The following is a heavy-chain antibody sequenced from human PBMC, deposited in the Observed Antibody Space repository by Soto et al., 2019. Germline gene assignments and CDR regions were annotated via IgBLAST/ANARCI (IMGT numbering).Heavy chain of an antibody. J-gene: IGHJ6*02. D-gene: IGHD2-2*01. V-gene: IGHV1-18*04. CDR1: GYTFTSYG. CDR3: ARWGCCSSTSCYPYYYYYGMDV. CDR2: ISAYNGNT. Sequence: ASVKVSCKASGYTFTSYGISWVRQAPGQGLEWMGWISAYNGNTNYAQKLQGRVTMTTDTSTSTAYMELRSLRSDDTAVYYCARWGCCSSTSCYPYYYYYGMDVWGQGTTVTVSS.